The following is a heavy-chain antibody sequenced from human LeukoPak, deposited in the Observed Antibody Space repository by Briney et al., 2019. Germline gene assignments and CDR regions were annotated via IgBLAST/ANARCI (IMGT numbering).Heavy chain of an antibody. Sequence: ASVKVACKASGYTFTSYDINWVRQATGQGLEWMGWKNPNSGRTGFAQKFQGRLTMTTNTSISTAYMELSSLTSEDTAVYYCARRGYYDSSGYYYFPYWGQGTLVTVSS. J-gene: IGHJ4*02. CDR3: ARRGYYDSSGYYYFPY. D-gene: IGHD3-22*01. CDR2: KNPNSGRT. CDR1: GYTFTSYD. V-gene: IGHV1-8*01.